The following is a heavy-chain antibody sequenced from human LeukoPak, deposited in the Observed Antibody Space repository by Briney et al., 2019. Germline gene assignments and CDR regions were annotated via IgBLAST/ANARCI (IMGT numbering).Heavy chain of an antibody. CDR1: GGTFSSYA. CDR2: IIPIFGTA. CDR3: ARDFSSWYERPHTGFDY. J-gene: IGHJ4*02. Sequence: ASVKVSCKASGGTFSSYAISWVRQAPGQGLEWMGGIIPIFGTANYAQKFQGGVTITADESTSTAYMELSSLRSEDTAVYYCARDFSSWYERPHTGFDYWGQGTLVTVSS. V-gene: IGHV1-69*13. D-gene: IGHD6-13*01.